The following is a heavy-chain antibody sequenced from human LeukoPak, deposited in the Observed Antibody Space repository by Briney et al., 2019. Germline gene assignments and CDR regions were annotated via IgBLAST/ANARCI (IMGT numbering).Heavy chain of an antibody. CDR3: AKRGEVSTYYYFES. D-gene: IGHD2/OR15-2a*01. Sequence: GSLRLSCSASGFTFNIYAMHWVRQAPGKGLEWLSTIGSAGGSIFYADSVKGRFTISRDNSKSTLFLQMDSLRVEDTALYYCAKRGEVSTYYYFESWGQGALVTVSS. CDR2: IGSAGGSI. CDR1: GFTFNIYA. V-gene: IGHV3-23*01. J-gene: IGHJ4*02.